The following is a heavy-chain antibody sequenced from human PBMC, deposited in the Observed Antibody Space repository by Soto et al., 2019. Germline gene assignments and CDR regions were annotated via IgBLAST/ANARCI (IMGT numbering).Heavy chain of an antibody. J-gene: IGHJ4*02. CDR3: AASYASGYRAFDY. V-gene: IGHV1-69*02. Sequence: QVQLVQSGTEVKKPGSSVKVSCKASGDTFSFYTINWVRQAPGLGLEWVGRINPIVSMSNYAQKFQGRVSTTAEKSTSPGSMDMRGLSSAEAAMYFCAASYASGYRAFDYWGQGALVIVSS. CDR1: GDTFSFYT. D-gene: IGHD3-16*01. CDR2: INPIVSMS.